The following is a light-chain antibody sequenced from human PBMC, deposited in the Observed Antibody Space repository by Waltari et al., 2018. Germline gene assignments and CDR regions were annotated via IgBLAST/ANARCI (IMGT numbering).Light chain of an antibody. CDR2: TAS. Sequence: DIQLTQSPSFLSASVGDRVTITCRSSQGFSSLLAWYQQKAGKAPQLLIHTASTVQGGVPSRFSGSGSGTDFTLTISSLQPEDFATYYCQQRHSYPITFGQGTRLDIK. CDR1: QGFSSL. J-gene: IGKJ5*01. CDR3: QQRHSYPIT. V-gene: IGKV1-9*01.